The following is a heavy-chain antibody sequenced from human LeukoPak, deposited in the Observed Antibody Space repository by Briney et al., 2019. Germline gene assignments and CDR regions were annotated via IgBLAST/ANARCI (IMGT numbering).Heavy chain of an antibody. CDR1: VITFNNAW. J-gene: IGHJ4*02. CDR3: TTLTRSTRHFDG. V-gene: IGHV3-15*01. Sequence: GGSLRLSCAASVITFNNAWMSRVRQAPGKGLEWVGRIKSETDGGTADHAAPVKGRVTISRDDSKRTLFLQMNSLKSEDTAVYYCTTLTRSTRHFDGWGQGTLVTVSS. D-gene: IGHD4-23*01. CDR2: IKSETDGGTA.